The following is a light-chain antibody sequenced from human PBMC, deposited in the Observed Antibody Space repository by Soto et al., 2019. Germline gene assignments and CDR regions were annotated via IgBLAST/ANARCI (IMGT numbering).Light chain of an antibody. Sequence: EIVLTQSPVTLSLSPLERAALSCSAGQSVSSSYLAWYQQKPGQAPRLLIYGASSRATGTPDRFSGSGSGTDFTLTISRLEPEDFAVYYCQQYGRSPRTFGQGTKVDIK. CDR1: QSVSSSY. J-gene: IGKJ1*01. CDR3: QQYGRSPRT. CDR2: GAS. V-gene: IGKV3-20*01.